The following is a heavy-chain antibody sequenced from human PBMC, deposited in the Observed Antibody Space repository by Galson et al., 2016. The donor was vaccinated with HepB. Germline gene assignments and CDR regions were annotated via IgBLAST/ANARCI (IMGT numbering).Heavy chain of an antibody. CDR3: ARRGMGETRCYFYGMDV. J-gene: IGHJ6*02. Sequence: SCKASGYTFTSYGVSWVRQAPGQGLEWMGGTSLYNGHTTYAQKFQDRVTMTIDTSTTTAYMELRSLRSDDTAVYFCARRGMGETRCYFYGMDVWGQGTTIIVSS. CDR2: TSLYNGHT. V-gene: IGHV1-18*01. D-gene: IGHD2-2*01. CDR1: GYTFTSYG.